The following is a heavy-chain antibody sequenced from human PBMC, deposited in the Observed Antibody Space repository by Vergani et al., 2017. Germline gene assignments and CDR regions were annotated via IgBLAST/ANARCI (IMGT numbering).Heavy chain of an antibody. CDR1: GFTFSDYY. D-gene: IGHD3-22*01. CDR3: AGEGAGLGGDSSGPPAY. J-gene: IGHJ4*02. Sequence: QVQLVESGGGLVKPGGSLRLSCAASGFTFSDYYMSWIRQAPGKGLEWVSYISSSSSYTNYADSVKGRFTISRDNAKNSLYLQMNSLRAEDTAVYYCAGEGAGLGGDSSGPPAYWGQGTLVTVSS. CDR2: ISSSSSYT. V-gene: IGHV3-11*05.